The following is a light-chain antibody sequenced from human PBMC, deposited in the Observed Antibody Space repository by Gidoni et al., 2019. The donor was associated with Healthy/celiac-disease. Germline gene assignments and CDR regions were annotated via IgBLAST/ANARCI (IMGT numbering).Light chain of an antibody. J-gene: IGKJ1*01. CDR3: QQYGSSSWT. CDR2: GAS. V-gene: IGKV3-20*01. Sequence: EIVSTHPPCTLSLSPGERATLSCRASQSVSSSYLAWYQQKPGQPPRLLIYGASSRATGIPDRFSGSGSGTDFTLTISRLEPEDFAVYYCQQYGSSSWTFGQGTKVEIK. CDR1: QSVSSSY.